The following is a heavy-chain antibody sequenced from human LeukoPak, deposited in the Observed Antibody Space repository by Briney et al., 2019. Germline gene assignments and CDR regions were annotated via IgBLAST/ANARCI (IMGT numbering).Heavy chain of an antibody. V-gene: IGHV3-48*02. Sequence: GGSLRLSCAASGFTFSSSAMSWVRQAPGKGLEWVSYISSSSSTIYYADSVKGRFTISRDNAKNSLYLQMNSLRDEDTAVYYCARGRVYCSGTSCYEDYWGQGTLVTVSS. J-gene: IGHJ4*02. CDR2: ISSSSSTI. D-gene: IGHD2-2*01. CDR3: ARGRVYCSGTSCYEDY. CDR1: GFTFSSSA.